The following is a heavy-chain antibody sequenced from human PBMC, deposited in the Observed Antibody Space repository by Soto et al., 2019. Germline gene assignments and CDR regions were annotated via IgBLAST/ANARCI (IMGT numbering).Heavy chain of an antibody. Sequence: ASVKVSGKASGYTFTSYGISWVRPAPGQGLEWMGGISAYNGNTNYAQKLQGRVTMTTDTSTSTAYMELRSLRSDDTAVYYCARDQVRDIVTGYARLTRVGMDVWG. D-gene: IGHD3-9*01. CDR3: ARDQVRDIVTGYARLTRVGMDV. J-gene: IGHJ6*02. V-gene: IGHV1-18*01. CDR1: GYTFTSYG. CDR2: ISAYNGNT.